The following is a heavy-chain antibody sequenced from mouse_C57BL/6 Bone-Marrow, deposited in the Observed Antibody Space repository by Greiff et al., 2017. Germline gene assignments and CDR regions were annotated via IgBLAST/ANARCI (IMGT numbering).Heavy chain of an antibody. V-gene: IGHV1-50*01. CDR3: ARGYFDY. J-gene: IGHJ2*01. CDR1: GYTFTSYW. CDR2: IDPSDSYT. Sequence: QVQLQQPGAELVKPGASVKLSCKASGYTFTSYWMQWVKQRPGQGLEWIGEIDPSDSYTNYNQKFKGKATLTVDTSSSTAYMHLSSLTSEDSAVYYCARGYFDYWGQGTTLTVSS.